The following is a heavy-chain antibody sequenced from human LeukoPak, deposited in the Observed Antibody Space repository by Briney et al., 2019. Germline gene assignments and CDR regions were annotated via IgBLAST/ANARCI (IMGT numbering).Heavy chain of an antibody. D-gene: IGHD6-13*01. CDR1: GDSISNSNYY. CDR3: VRLCLDLQLVTDY. CDR2: LYYSGTT. J-gene: IGHJ4*02. V-gene: IGHV4-39*01. Sequence: SETLSLTCTVSGDSISNSNYYWGWIRQPPGKGLEWIGRLYYSGTTHYSPSLESRVTISLAKSNNQFSLKLNSVTAADTSVYYCVRLCLDLQLVTDYWGQGTMVAVSS.